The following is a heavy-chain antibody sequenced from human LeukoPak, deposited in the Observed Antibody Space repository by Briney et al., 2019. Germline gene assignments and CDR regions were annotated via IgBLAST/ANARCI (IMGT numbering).Heavy chain of an antibody. CDR1: GFIFSNYA. Sequence: AGSLRLSCAASGFIFSNYAMHWVRQAPGNGLEYVSAISSSGGNTYYASSVKGRFTISRDNSKNTLFLQMGSLRAEDMAVYYCAREERGLAIDYWGQGTLVTVSS. CDR2: ISSSGGNT. V-gene: IGHV3-64*01. D-gene: IGHD5-12*01. CDR3: AREERGLAIDY. J-gene: IGHJ4*02.